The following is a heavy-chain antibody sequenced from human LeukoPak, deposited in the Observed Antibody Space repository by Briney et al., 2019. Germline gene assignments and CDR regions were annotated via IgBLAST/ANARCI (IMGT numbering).Heavy chain of an antibody. CDR3: ARDRGIVGATKSFDY. CDR1: GYTFTSYG. D-gene: IGHD1-26*01. J-gene: IGHJ4*02. CDR2: ISAYNGNT. V-gene: IGHV1-18*01. Sequence: ASVKVSCKASGYTFTSYGISWVRQAPGQGLEWMGWISAYNGNTNYAQKLQGRVTMTTDTSTSTAYMELRSLRSDDTAVYYCARDRGIVGATKSFDYWAREPWSPSPQ.